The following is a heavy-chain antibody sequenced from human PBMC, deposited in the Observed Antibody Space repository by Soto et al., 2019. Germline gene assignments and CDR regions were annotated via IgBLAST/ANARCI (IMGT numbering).Heavy chain of an antibody. V-gene: IGHV1-46*01. D-gene: IGHD6-6*01. CDR3: ARGGIAARPSGLFDP. Sequence: GASVKVSCKASGYTFGSYYMHWVRQAPGQGLEWMGLINPSDDGISYAQKFQGRVFMTKDTSTSTVYMELSSLRSEDTAVYYCARGGIAARPSGLFDPWGQGTLVTVSS. CDR1: GYTFGSYY. J-gene: IGHJ5*02. CDR2: INPSDDGI.